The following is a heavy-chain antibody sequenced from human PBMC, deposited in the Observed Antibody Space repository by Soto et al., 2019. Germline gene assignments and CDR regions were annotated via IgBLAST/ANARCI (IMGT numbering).Heavy chain of an antibody. CDR2: FRESGGTT. CDR3: ARDKPDIVVVPAAIDPYYYYYMDV. V-gene: IGHV3-23*01. Sequence: GRSLRLSCAASGFGFTFSTSAMSWVRQAPGKGLEWVSTFRESGGTTHYANSVKGRFTISRDTSKNTLYLQMNSLRAEDTAVYYCARDKPDIVVVPAAIDPYYYYYMDVWGKGTTVTVSS. J-gene: IGHJ6*03. CDR1: GFGFTFSTSA. D-gene: IGHD2-2*01.